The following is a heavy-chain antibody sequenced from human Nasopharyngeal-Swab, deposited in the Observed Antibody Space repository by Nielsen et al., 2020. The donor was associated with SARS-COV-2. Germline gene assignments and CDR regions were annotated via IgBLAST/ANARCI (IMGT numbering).Heavy chain of an antibody. CDR2: INHSGST. J-gene: IGHJ3*02. Sequence: SETLSLTCAVYGGSFSGYYWSRIRQPPGKGLEWIGEINHSGSTNYNPSLKSRVTISVDTSKNQFSLKLSSVTAADTAVYYCASASKGGRAFDIWGQGTMVTVSS. CDR3: ASASKGGRAFDI. CDR1: GGSFSGYY. V-gene: IGHV4-34*01. D-gene: IGHD2-15*01.